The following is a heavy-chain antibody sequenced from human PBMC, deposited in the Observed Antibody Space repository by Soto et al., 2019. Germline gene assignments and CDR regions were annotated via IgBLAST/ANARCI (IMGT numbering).Heavy chain of an antibody. CDR1: GFTFSDYY. CDR2: ISSSGSTI. V-gene: IGHV3-11*04. J-gene: IGHJ6*02. Sequence: GGSLRLSCAASGFTFSDYYMSWIRQAPGKGLEWVSYISSSGSTIYYADSVKGRFTISRDNAKNSLYLQMNSLRAEDTAVYYCAKDYYDSSGYYFHYGMDVWGQGTTVTVSS. CDR3: AKDYYDSSGYYFHYGMDV. D-gene: IGHD3-22*01.